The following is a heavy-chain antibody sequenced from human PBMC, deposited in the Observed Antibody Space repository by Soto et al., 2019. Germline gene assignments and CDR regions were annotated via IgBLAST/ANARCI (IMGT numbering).Heavy chain of an antibody. CDR1: GGSMSSSNW. CDR3: ARSEATGLDY. V-gene: IGHV4-4*02. D-gene: IGHD1-26*01. Sequence: QVQLQESGPGLVKPSGTLSLTCTVSGGSMSSSNWWNWVRQSPGKGLECIGEAHHSGRTNYNPSLKSRVTISLDKSKNHFSLKLSSVTAADTAVYYCARSEATGLDYWGQGTLVTVSS. CDR2: AHHSGRT. J-gene: IGHJ4*02.